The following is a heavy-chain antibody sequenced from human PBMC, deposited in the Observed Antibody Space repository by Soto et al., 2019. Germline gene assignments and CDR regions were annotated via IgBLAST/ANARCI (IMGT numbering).Heavy chain of an antibody. CDR2: IDPSDSQT. CDR1: GYSFAGYW. CDR3: ARQIYDSDTGPNFQYYFDS. D-gene: IGHD3-22*01. J-gene: IGHJ4*02. V-gene: IGHV5-10-1*01. Sequence: PAESLKISCKGSGYSFAGYWITWVRQKPGKGLEWMGRIDPSDSQTYYSPSFRGHVTISVTKSITTVFLQWSSLRASDTAMYYCARQIYDSDTGPNFQYYFDSWGKGTPVTVSS.